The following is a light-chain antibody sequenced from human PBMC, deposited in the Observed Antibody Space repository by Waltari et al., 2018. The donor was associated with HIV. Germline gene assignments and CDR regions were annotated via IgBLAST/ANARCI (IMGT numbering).Light chain of an antibody. Sequence: SYVLTQPPSVSVAPGKTARITCGGNNIGSKSVHCYQQKPGQAPVLVIYYDSDRATGIPERFSGSNSGNTATLTISRVEAGDEADYCCQVWDSSSDHWVFGGGTKLTVL. J-gene: IGLJ3*02. CDR3: QVWDSSSDHWV. V-gene: IGLV3-21*04. CDR1: NIGSKS. CDR2: YDS.